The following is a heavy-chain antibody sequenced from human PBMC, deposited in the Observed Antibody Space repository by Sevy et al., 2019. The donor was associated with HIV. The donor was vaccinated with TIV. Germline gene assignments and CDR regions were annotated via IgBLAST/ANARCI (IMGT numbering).Heavy chain of an antibody. CDR1: GLTFSNYV. D-gene: IGHD5-18*01. Sequence: GGSLRLSCAASGLTFSNYVMSWVRQAPGKGLEWVSVIYSDGSTYHADSVKGRFTISRDNSKNTLYLQMNSLRVEDTAVYYCARGKSGYGYGLDYWGQGTLVTVSS. CDR3: ARGKSGYGYGLDY. J-gene: IGHJ4*02. CDR2: IYSDGST. V-gene: IGHV3-66*01.